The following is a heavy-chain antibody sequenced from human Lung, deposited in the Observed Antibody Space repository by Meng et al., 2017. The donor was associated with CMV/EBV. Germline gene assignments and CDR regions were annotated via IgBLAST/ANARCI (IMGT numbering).Heavy chain of an antibody. V-gene: IGHV1-69*02. D-gene: IGHD6-13*01. CDR1: GCTFSSYT. Sequence: SVKVSCKASGCTFSSYTISWVRQAPGQGLEWMGRIIPILGIANYAQKFQGRVTITADKSTSTAYMELSSLRSEDTAVYYCARRRNSSSWYYWGQGTLVTVSS. CDR3: ARRRNSSSWYY. J-gene: IGHJ4*02. CDR2: IIPILGIA.